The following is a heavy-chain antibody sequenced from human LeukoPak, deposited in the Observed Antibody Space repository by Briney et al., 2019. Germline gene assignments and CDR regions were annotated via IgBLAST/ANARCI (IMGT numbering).Heavy chain of an antibody. V-gene: IGHV4-59*08. D-gene: IGHD4-17*01. Sequence: SETLSLTCTVSGGSISSYYWSWIRQPPGKGLKWIGCIYYIGSTNYNPSLKSRVTISVDTSKNQFSLKLSSVTAADTAVYYCARHGGAYGFDYWGQGTLVTVSS. CDR2: IYYIGST. CDR3: ARHGGAYGFDY. CDR1: GGSISSYY. J-gene: IGHJ4*02.